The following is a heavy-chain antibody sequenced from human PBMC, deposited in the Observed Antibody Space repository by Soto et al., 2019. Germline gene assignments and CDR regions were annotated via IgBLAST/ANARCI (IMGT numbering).Heavy chain of an antibody. CDR1: GFSLYTGGGG. D-gene: IGHD3-3*01. CDR2: IYWDDDE. Sequence: ITLKESVPTLVKPTQTLTLTCTFSGFSLYTGGGGVGWVRQHRCKDKEWLAFIYWDDDERYRQSLRSRLNITKDTINNQVVLTMTTMDPDDTATYYCVRHWRDIGADYYYGMEAWGQGTTVTGSS. V-gene: IGHV2-5*02. J-gene: IGHJ6*02. CDR3: VRHWRDIGADYYYGMEA.